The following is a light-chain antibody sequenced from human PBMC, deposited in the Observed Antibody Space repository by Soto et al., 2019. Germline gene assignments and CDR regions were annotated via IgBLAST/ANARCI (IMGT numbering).Light chain of an antibody. J-gene: IGKJ4*01. CDR2: DAS. V-gene: IGKV3-11*01. CDR3: QQRSNWPLT. CDR1: QSISSY. Sequence: EIVLTQSPATLSLSPGERATLSRRASQSISSYLAWYKQRPGQAPRLLIYDASNRATGIPARFSGSGSGTDFTLTISSLEPEDFAVYYCQQRSNWPLTFGGGTKVDIK.